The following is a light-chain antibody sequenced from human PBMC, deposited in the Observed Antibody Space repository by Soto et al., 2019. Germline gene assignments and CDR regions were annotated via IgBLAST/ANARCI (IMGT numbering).Light chain of an antibody. Sequence: DILMTQSPSTLSASVGDRVTITCRASQSISSWLAWYQQKPGKAPKLLIYKASSLESGVPSRFSGSGSGTEFTLTISSLQPDDFATYYCQQYNIYPETFGQGTKVDIK. J-gene: IGKJ1*01. CDR2: KAS. CDR3: QQYNIYPET. CDR1: QSISSW. V-gene: IGKV1-5*03.